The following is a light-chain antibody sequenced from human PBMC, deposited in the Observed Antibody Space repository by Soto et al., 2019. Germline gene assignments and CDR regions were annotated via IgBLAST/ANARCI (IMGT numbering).Light chain of an antibody. CDR3: CSFTTSGTLV. Sequence: QSVLTQPASVSGSPGQWITISCTGTSGDIGAYNHVSWYQQNPGKAPQLIIYEVNNRPSGLSNRFSASKSGNAASLTISGLQAEDEADYFCCSFTTSGTLVFGTGTKVTVL. CDR1: SGDIGAYNH. J-gene: IGLJ1*01. V-gene: IGLV2-14*01. CDR2: EVN.